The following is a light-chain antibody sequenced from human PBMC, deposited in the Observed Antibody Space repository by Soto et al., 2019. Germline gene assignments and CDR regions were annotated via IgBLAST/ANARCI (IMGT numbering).Light chain of an antibody. V-gene: IGLV2-8*01. CDR2: EVY. CDR3: SSYVGTNSYV. CDR1: ISVVGGYNY. J-gene: IGLJ1*01. Sequence: QSALTQPPSASGSPGQSVTISCTGTISVVGGYNYVSWYQQHPGKAPKLIIYEVYKRPSGVPDRFSGSKSGNTAALTVSGLKADDEADYYCSSYVGTNSYVFGTGTKLTVL.